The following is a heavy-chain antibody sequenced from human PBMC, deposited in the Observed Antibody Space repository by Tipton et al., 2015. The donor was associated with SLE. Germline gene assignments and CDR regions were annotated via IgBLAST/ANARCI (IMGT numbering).Heavy chain of an antibody. J-gene: IGHJ4*02. D-gene: IGHD5-18*01. CDR1: GGSISSSSYY. Sequence: TLSLTCTVSGGSISSSSYYWGWIRQPPGKGLEWIGSIYYSGSTYYNPSLKSRVTISVDTSKNQFSLKLSSVTAADTAVYYCAQLNLAMACVYWGQGTLVTVSS. V-gene: IGHV4-39*01. CDR3: AQLNLAMACVY. CDR2: IYYSGST.